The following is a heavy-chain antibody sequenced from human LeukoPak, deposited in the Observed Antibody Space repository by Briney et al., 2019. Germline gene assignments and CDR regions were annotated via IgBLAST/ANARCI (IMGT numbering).Heavy chain of an antibody. Sequence: ASVKVPCKASGYTFTGYYMHWVRQAPGQGLEWMGWINPNSGNTGYAQKFQGRVTMTRNTSISTAYMELSSLRSEDTAVYYCARAEAIFYYDILTGYSSFDYWGQGTLVTVSS. V-gene: IGHV1-8*02. CDR3: ARAEAIFYYDILTGYSSFDY. CDR1: GYTFTGYY. D-gene: IGHD3-9*01. J-gene: IGHJ4*02. CDR2: INPNSGNT.